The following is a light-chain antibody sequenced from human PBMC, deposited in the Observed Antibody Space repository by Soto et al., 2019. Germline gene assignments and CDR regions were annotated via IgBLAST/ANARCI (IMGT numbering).Light chain of an antibody. CDR2: STS. Sequence: QAVVTQEPSLTVSPGGTVTLTCASSTGAVTNGNYPNWFQQKPGQVPRPLTYSTSNKHSWTPARFSASLLGGKAALTVSGVQPEDEAAYYCLLYYGGSYVFGGGTKLTAL. CDR1: TGAVTNGNY. V-gene: IGLV7-43*01. J-gene: IGLJ1*01. CDR3: LLYYGGSYV.